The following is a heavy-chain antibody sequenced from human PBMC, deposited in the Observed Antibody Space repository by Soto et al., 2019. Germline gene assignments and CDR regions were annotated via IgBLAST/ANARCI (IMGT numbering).Heavy chain of an antibody. D-gene: IGHD1-26*01. CDR3: ARDAAVGLFDY. CDR2: ISPYNGNT. Sequence: ASVKVSCKASGYTFTSYYMHWVRQAPGQGLEWMGWISPYNGNTSYAQSLQARVTMTTDTSTSTAYMELRSLRSDDTAVYYCARDAAVGLFDYWGQGTLVTVSS. J-gene: IGHJ4*02. CDR1: GYTFTSYY. V-gene: IGHV1-18*04.